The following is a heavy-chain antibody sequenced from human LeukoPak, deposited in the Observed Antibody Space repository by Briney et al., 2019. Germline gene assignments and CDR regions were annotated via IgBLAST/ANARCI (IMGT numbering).Heavy chain of an antibody. CDR3: ARGVYYYDSSGYYYDYYYYYMDV. CDR1: GGTFSSYA. D-gene: IGHD3-22*01. CDR2: IIPIFGTA. Sequence: ASVKVSCKASGGTFSSYAISWVRQAPGQGLEWMGGIIPIFGTANYAQKFQGRVTITTDESTSTAYMELSSLRSEDTAVYYCARGVYYYDSSGYYYDYYYYYMDVWGKGTTVTVSS. V-gene: IGHV1-69*05. J-gene: IGHJ6*03.